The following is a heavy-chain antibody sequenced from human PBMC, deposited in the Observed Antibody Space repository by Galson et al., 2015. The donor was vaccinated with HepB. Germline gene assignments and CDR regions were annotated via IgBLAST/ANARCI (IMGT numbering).Heavy chain of an antibody. CDR3: ARDRVTLMVVDY. J-gene: IGHJ4*02. CDR1: GFTFNNYG. D-gene: IGHD2-8*01. CDR2: ISSSSIST. Sequence: SLRLSCAASGFTFNNYGMNWVRQAPGKGLEWVSFISSSSISTYYADLVKGRFTISRDNAKNSLYLQMNSLRVEDTAVYYCARDRVTLMVVDYWGQGTLVAVSS. V-gene: IGHV3-21*01.